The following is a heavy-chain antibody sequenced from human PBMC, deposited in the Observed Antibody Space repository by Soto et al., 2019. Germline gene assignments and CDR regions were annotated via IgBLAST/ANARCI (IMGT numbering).Heavy chain of an antibody. CDR1: GGSPSYYY. J-gene: IGHJ4*02. V-gene: IGHV4-59*12. CDR2: IDNSGTT. Sequence: PAETLSLTCTISGGSPSYYYCTCIRHPPWKGLEWIGNIDNSGTTNYNPSLKSRVTISVDTSKNQFSLKLSSVAAADTAVYYCARLDSSGYYYGYYFDYWGQGTLVTVSS. CDR3: ARLDSSGYYYGYYFDY. D-gene: IGHD3-22*01.